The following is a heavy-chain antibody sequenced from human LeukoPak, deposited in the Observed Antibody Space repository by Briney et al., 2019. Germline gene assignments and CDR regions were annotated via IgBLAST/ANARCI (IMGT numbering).Heavy chain of an antibody. V-gene: IGHV1-18*01. CDR3: ARGPLWFGDFPNFDY. CDR2: ISAYSGNT. Sequence: ASVKVSCKASGYTFTSYGISWVRQAPGQGLEWMGWISAYSGNTNYAQKLQGRATMTTDTSTSTAYMELRSLRSDDTAVYYCARGPLWFGDFPNFDYWGQGTLVTVSS. D-gene: IGHD3-10*01. CDR1: GYTFTSYG. J-gene: IGHJ4*02.